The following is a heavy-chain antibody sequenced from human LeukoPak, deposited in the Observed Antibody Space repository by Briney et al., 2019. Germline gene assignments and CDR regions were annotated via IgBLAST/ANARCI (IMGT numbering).Heavy chain of an antibody. J-gene: IGHJ4*02. V-gene: IGHV3-30-3*01. CDR2: ISKDGSNR. CDR3: AKGQYGSGSYRVFDY. CDR1: GFTFSSYA. Sequence: GGSLRLSCEASGFTFSSYAMHWVRQAPGEGLEWVAVISKDGSNRYYADSVKGRFIISRDNSKNTLYLQMNSLRAEDTAVYYCAKGQYGSGSYRVFDYWGQGTLVTVSS. D-gene: IGHD3-10*01.